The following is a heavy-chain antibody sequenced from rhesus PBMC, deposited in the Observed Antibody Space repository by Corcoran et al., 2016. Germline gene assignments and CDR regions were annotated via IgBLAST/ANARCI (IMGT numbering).Heavy chain of an antibody. V-gene: IGHV4-169*02. Sequence: QLQLQESGPGLVKPSETLSVTCAVSGGSISSSYCIWIRQAPGKGLEWIGYIDGSGSSTNYNPSLKGRVTLSVDTSKNQLSLRLSSVTAADTAVYYCASDTDYFDYWGQGVLVTVSS. CDR2: IDGSGSST. D-gene: IGHD3-9*01. CDR3: ASDTDYFDY. CDR1: GGSISSSY. J-gene: IGHJ4*01.